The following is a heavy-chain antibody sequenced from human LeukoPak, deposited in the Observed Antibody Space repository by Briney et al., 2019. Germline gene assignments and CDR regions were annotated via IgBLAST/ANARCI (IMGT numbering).Heavy chain of an antibody. J-gene: IGHJ5*02. CDR2: INPNSGGT. Sequence: GASVKVSCKASGYTFTGYYMHWVRQAPGQGLEWMGRINPNSGGTNYAQKFQGRVTMTRDTSISTAYMELSRLRSDDTAVYYCARSPIVVVPAAMSGPFDPWGQGTLVTVSS. CDR3: ARSPIVVVPAAMSGPFDP. V-gene: IGHV1-2*06. D-gene: IGHD2-2*01. CDR1: GYTFTGYY.